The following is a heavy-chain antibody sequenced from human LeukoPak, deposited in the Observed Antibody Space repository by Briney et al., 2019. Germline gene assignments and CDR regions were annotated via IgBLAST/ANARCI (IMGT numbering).Heavy chain of an antibody. CDR2: ISYDGSNK. J-gene: IGHJ4*02. Sequence: PGGSLGLSCAASGFTFSSYAMHWVRQAPGKGLEWVAVISYDGSNKYYADSVKGRFTISRDNSKNTLYLQMNSLRAEDTAVYYCARDPVDSYGYTVFDYWGQGTLVTVSS. CDR1: GFTFSSYA. D-gene: IGHD5-18*01. CDR3: ARDPVDSYGYTVFDY. V-gene: IGHV3-30-3*01.